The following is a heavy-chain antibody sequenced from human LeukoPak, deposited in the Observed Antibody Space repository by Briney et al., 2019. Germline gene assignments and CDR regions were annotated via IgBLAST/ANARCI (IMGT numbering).Heavy chain of an antibody. CDR3: ARDSKSTADAFDI. D-gene: IGHD5/OR15-5a*01. CDR1: GGSISSSSYC. V-gene: IGHV4-39*07. CDR2: IYYSGST. J-gene: IGHJ3*02. Sequence: SETLSLTCTVSGGSISSSSYCWGWIRQPPGKGLEWIGSIYYSGSTYYNPSLKSRVTISVDTSKNQFSPKLSSVTAADTAMYYCARDSKSTADAFDIWGQGTMVTVSS.